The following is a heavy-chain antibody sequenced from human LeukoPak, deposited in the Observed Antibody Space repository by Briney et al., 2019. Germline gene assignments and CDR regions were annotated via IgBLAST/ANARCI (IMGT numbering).Heavy chain of an antibody. CDR3: AKKWGVGTTTLDYFDY. CDR1: GFTFNRFY. V-gene: IGHV3-64*04. D-gene: IGHD1-26*01. CDR2: ISSNGATT. Sequence: PGGSLRLSCSASGFTFNRFYLHWVRQAPGKGLEFVSHISSNGATTYYADSVKGRFTISRDNSKNTLYLQMNSLTDEDTAVYYCAKKWGVGTTTLDYFDYWGQGTLVTVSS. J-gene: IGHJ4*02.